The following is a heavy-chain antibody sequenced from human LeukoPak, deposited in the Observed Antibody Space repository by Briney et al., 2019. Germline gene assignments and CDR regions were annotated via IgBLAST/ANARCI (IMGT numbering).Heavy chain of an antibody. Sequence: GGSLRLSCAASGFNFANHAMSWVRQTSGKGLEWVSAISGGGDITYYADSVKGRFTISRDNSKDTLFLQMHSLRPGDTAVYYCVREDTPATANYWGQGTLVTISS. CDR2: ISGGGDIT. J-gene: IGHJ4*02. CDR3: VREDTPATANY. D-gene: IGHD2-21*02. V-gene: IGHV3-23*01. CDR1: GFNFANHA.